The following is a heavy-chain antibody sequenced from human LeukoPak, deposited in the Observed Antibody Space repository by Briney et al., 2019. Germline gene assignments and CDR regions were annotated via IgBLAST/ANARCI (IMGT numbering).Heavy chain of an antibody. CDR2: IYYSGST. V-gene: IGHV4-39*07. Sequence: SETLSLTCTVSGGSISSSSYYWGWIRQPPGKGLEWIGSIYYSGSTYYNPSLKSRVTISVDTSKNQFSLKLSSVTAADTAVYYCARIGGPYSSSSPVGPFDPWGQGTLVTVSS. J-gene: IGHJ5*02. CDR3: ARIGGPYSSSSPVGPFDP. CDR1: GGSISSSSYY. D-gene: IGHD6-13*01.